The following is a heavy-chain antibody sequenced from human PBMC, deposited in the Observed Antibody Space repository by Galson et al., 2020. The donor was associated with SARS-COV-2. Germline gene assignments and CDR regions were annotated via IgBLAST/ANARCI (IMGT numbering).Heavy chain of an antibody. CDR3: ARIRTRMLLWLWYYDMDV. Sequence: ESGPTLVKPTETLTLTCTVSGFSLSNRRMGVSWIRQPPGKALEWLAHIFSNDEKSYSTSLKSRLTISKDTSKSQVVLTMTNVDPADTATYYWARIRTRMLLWLWYYDMDVWCPGTSVTVSS. D-gene: IGHD2-2*01. CDR1: GFSLSNRRMG. J-gene: IGHJ6*02. CDR2: IFSNDEK. V-gene: IGHV2-26*01.